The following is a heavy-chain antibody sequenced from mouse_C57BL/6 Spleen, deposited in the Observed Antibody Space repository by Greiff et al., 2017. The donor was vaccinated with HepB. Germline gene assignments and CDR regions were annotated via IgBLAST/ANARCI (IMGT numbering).Heavy chain of an antibody. V-gene: IGHV1-15*01. CDR2: IDPETGGT. Sequence: QVHVKQSGAELVRPGASVTLSCKASGYTFTDYEMHWVKQTPVHGLEWIGAIDPETGGTAYNQKFKGKAILTADKSSSTAYMELRSLTSEDSAVYYCTRRVSYYFDYWGQGTTLTVSS. CDR3: TRRVSYYFDY. CDR1: GYTFTDYE. J-gene: IGHJ2*01.